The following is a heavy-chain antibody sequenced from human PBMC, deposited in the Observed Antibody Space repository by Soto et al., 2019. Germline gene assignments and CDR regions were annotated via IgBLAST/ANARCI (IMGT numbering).Heavy chain of an antibody. J-gene: IGHJ4*02. CDR3: AKRGKFGGFDY. V-gene: IGHV3-23*01. CDR1: GFTFSNYA. D-gene: IGHD3-10*01. CDR2: INGGGDSP. Sequence: VHLLESGGGLVHPGGSLRLSCTASGFTFSNYAMTWVRQGPGKGLQWVAGINGGGDSPHYADSAKGRFIISRDNSNNTLVLQMRRLRVDDTALYYCAKRGKFGGFDYWGQGTLLTVSS.